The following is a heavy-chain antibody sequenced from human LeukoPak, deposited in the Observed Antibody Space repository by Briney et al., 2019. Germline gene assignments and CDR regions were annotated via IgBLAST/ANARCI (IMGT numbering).Heavy chain of an antibody. CDR1: GFTFDDYA. CDR3: AKDVDPLYDILTGYHYFDY. D-gene: IGHD3-9*01. J-gene: IGHJ4*02. V-gene: IGHV3-43*02. Sequence: GGSLRLSCAASGFTFDDYAMHWVRQAPGKGLEWVSLISGDGGSTYYADSVKGRFTISRDNSKNSLYLQMNSLRTEDTALYYCAKDVDPLYDILTGYHYFDYWGQGILVTVSS. CDR2: ISGDGGST.